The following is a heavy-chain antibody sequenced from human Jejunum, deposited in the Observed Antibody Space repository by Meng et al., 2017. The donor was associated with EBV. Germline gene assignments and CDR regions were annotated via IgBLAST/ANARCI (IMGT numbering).Heavy chain of an antibody. Sequence: QVPVEESGPGVVQPSGTLSPTCAGLCASISSSHWWSWVRQAPGEGLEWIGEIYYTGRTNYNPALKSRVSMSIDKSKNQFSLNLNSVTVADTAVYYCATSMSGYSYGYSWGQGTLVTVSS. CDR1: CASISSSHW. J-gene: IGHJ5*02. D-gene: IGHD5-12*01. V-gene: IGHV4-4*02. CDR2: IYYTGRT. CDR3: ATSMSGYSYGYS.